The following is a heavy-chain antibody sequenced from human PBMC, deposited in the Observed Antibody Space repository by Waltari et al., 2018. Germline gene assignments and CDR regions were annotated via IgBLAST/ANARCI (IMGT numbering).Heavy chain of an antibody. J-gene: IGHJ3*02. D-gene: IGHD6-13*01. CDR3: AGPGTAIAAANDAFDI. V-gene: IGHV1-46*01. Sequence: QVQLVQSGAEVKKPGASVKVSCKASGYTFTSYYMHWVRQAPGQGLEWMGIINPSGGSTSYAQKFQGRVTMTRDTSTSTVYMELSSLRSEDTAVYYCAGPGTAIAAANDAFDIWGQGTMVTVSS. CDR1: GYTFTSYY. CDR2: INPSGGST.